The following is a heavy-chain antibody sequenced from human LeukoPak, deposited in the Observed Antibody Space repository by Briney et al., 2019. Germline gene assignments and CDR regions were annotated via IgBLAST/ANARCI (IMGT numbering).Heavy chain of an antibody. J-gene: IGHJ4*02. D-gene: IGHD3-10*01. V-gene: IGHV3-9*01. CDR2: ISWNSGSI. CDR1: GFTFDDYA. CDR3: AISRPGFGELSCFDY. Sequence: GRSLRLSCAASGFTFDDYAMHWVRQAPGKGLEWVSGISWNSGSIGYADSVKGRFTISRDNAKNSLYLQMNSLRAEDTALYYCAISRPGFGELSCFDYWGQGTLVTVSS.